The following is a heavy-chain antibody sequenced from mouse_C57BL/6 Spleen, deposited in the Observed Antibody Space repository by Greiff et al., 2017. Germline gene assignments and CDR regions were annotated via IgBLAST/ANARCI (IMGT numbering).Heavy chain of an antibody. V-gene: IGHV1-82*01. CDR3: AREGYGKGDYFDY. J-gene: IGHJ2*01. Sequence: QVQLQQSGPELVKPGASVKISCKASGYAFSSSWMNWVKQRPGKGLEWIGRIYPGDGDTNYNGKFKGKATLTADKSSSTAYMQLSSLTSEDSAVYFCAREGYGKGDYFDYWGQGTTLTVSS. CDR2: IYPGDGDT. D-gene: IGHD2-1*01. CDR1: GYAFSSSW.